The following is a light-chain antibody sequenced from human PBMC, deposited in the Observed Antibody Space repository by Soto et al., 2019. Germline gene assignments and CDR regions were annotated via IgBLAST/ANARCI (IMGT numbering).Light chain of an antibody. CDR3: SSFLSNPREV. J-gene: IGLJ2*01. CDR1: SSDVGGYSY. CDR2: AVS. V-gene: IGLV2-14*01. Sequence: QSALTQPASVSGSPGQSITIPCTGTSSDVGGYSYVSWCQQHPGKTPKLMIYAVSNRPSGVSHRFSVSKSGNTASLTISGLQTEDEADDYCSSFLSNPREVFGGGTELTVL.